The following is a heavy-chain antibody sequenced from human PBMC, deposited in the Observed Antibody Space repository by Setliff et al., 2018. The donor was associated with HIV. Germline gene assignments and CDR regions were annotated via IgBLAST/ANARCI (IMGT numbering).Heavy chain of an antibody. V-gene: IGHV4-38-2*02. Sequence: KSSETLSLTCDVSGFSISSRYYWGWIRQSPGKGLEWIGRWYTSGSTDYNPSLNSRVTISVDTSKNHLSLNLSSVTAADTAVYYCAREFLYGSGSEGMDVWGQGTTVTVS. CDR1: GFSISSRYY. CDR3: AREFLYGSGSEGMDV. D-gene: IGHD3-10*01. CDR2: WYTSGST. J-gene: IGHJ6*02.